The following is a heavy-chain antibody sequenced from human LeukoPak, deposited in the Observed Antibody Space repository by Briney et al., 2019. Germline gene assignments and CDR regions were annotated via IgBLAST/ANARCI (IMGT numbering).Heavy chain of an antibody. CDR1: GYTFTGYY. Sequence: GASVKVSCKASGYTFTGYYMHWVRQAPGQGLEWMGWINPNSGGTNYAQKFQGRVTMTRDTSISTAYMELSRLRSDDTAVYYCARGLYYYGSGSRLGDYWGQGTLVTVSS. J-gene: IGHJ4*02. CDR3: ARGLYYYGSGSRLGDY. V-gene: IGHV1-2*02. CDR2: INPNSGGT. D-gene: IGHD3-10*01.